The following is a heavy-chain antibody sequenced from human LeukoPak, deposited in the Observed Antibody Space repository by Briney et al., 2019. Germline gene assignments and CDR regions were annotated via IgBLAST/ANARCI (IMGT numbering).Heavy chain of an antibody. V-gene: IGHV3-7*04. D-gene: IGHD3-16*02. CDR2: IKQDGSEK. CDR3: ARVDYDYVWGSYRYRPSLPY. CDR1: GFTFSSYW. J-gene: IGHJ4*02. Sequence: PGGSLRLSCAASGFTFSSYWMSWVRQAPGKGLEWVANIKQDGSEKYYVDSVKGRFTISRDNAKNSLYLQMNSLRAEDTAVYYCARVDYDYVWGSYRYRPSLPYWGQGTLVTVSS.